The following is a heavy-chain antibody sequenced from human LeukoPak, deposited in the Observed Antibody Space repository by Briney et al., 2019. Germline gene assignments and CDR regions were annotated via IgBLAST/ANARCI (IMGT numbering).Heavy chain of an antibody. CDR1: GFTFYDYA. J-gene: IGHJ4*02. D-gene: IGHD1-7*01. CDR3: VKHTSPRGITGTTVDY. CDR2: ISCNSGSI. Sequence: GGYLRRSSAASGFTFYDYALDWVRQGPGQGLEWFLGISCNSGSIGYADSVRVRFTISMYKAKNSLYLRMNRLRAEDTALYYCVKHTSPRGITGTTVDYWGQGTPVTVSS. V-gene: IGHV3-9*01.